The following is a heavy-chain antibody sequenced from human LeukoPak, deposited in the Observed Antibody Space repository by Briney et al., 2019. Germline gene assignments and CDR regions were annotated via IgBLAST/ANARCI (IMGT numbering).Heavy chain of an antibody. CDR3: AREYSYGSLYYFDY. J-gene: IGHJ4*02. Sequence: SGGSLRLSCAASGFTFSSYSMNWVRQAPGKGLEWVSAISSSSSYIYYADSVRGRFTISRDNAKNSLYLQMNSLRAEDTAVYYCAREYSYGSLYYFDYWGQGTLVTVSS. D-gene: IGHD5-18*01. CDR1: GFTFSSYS. V-gene: IGHV3-21*01. CDR2: ISSSSSYI.